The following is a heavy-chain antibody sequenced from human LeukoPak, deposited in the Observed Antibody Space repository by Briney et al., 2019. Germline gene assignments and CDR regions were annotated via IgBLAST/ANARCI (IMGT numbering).Heavy chain of an antibody. CDR2: INPNSGGT. CDR3: ARVEWVVGAIDY. D-gene: IGHD1-26*01. J-gene: IGHJ4*02. Sequence: GASVKVSCKASGYTFTGYYMHWVRQAPGQGLEWMGWINPNSGGTNYAQKFQGRVTTTRDTSITTAYMELSRLRSDDTAVYYCARVEWVVGAIDYWGQGTLVTVSS. V-gene: IGHV1-2*02. CDR1: GYTFTGYY.